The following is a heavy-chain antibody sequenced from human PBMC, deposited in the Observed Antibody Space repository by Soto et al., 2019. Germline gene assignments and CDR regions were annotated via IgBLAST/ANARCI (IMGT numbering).Heavy chain of an antibody. J-gene: IGHJ4*02. V-gene: IGHV3-30*18. CDR1: GFTFSSYG. CDR3: AKDSAGGPTWFFDY. Sequence: PGGSLRLSCAASGFTFSSYGMHWVRQAPGKGLEGVAVISYDGSNKYYADSLKGRFTISRDNSKNTLYLQMNSLRAEDTAVYYGAKDSAGGPTWFFDYWGQGTLVTVSS. CDR2: ISYDGSNK. D-gene: IGHD3-10*01.